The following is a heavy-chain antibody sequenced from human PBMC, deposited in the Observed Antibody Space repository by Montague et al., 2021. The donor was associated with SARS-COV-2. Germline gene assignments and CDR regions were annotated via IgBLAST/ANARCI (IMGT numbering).Heavy chain of an antibody. J-gene: IGHJ4*02. CDR1: GFSVSSGYY. CDR3: ARSGVGIFDFSYFDS. D-gene: IGHD3-3*01. V-gene: IGHV4-38-2*02. Sequence: SETLSLTCSVSGFSVSSGYYWGWIRQTPGKGLEWIGSRYQNGATXYSPSLKRPVTILLDTSKNQFSLSLTSVTAADTAVYYCARSGVGIFDFSYFDSWGQGSLVIVSS. CDR2: RYQNGAT.